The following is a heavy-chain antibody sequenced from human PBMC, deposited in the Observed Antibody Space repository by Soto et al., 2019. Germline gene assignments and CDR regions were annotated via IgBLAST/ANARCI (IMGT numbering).Heavy chain of an antibody. D-gene: IGHD3-3*01. CDR1: GFTFSSYA. CDR3: AKDRSTIFGVVTYYVDY. CDR2: LSYDGSHY. J-gene: IGHJ4*02. Sequence: QVQLVESGGGVVQPGRSLRLSCAASGFTFSSYAMHWVRQTPDKGLEWVAFLSYDGSHYYYADSVKGRFTISRDNSKNTLYLQMNSLKVEDTAVYYCAKDRSTIFGVVTYYVDYWGQGTLVTVSS. V-gene: IGHV3-30*18.